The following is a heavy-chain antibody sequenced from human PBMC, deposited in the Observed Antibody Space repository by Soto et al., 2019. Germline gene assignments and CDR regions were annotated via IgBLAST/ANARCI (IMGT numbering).Heavy chain of an antibody. V-gene: IGHV4-61*01. CDR1: GGSVSSGSYY. CDR2: IYYSGST. J-gene: IGHJ4*02. CDR3: ARDSKYSSSC. Sequence: SETLSLTCTVSGGSVSSGSYYWSWIRQPPGKGLEWIGYIYYSGSTNYNPSLKSRVTISVDTSKNQFSLKLSSVTAADTAVYYCARDSKYSSSCWGQGTLVTRLL. D-gene: IGHD6-6*01.